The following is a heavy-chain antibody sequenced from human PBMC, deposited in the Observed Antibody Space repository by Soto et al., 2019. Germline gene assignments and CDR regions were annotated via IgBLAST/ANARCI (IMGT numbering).Heavy chain of an antibody. CDR1: GYTFTYYA. J-gene: IGHJ6*02. D-gene: IGHD3-16*01. Sequence: QVQLVQSGAEVKKPGASVKLSCRASGYTFTYYALHWIRQAPGQRLVWMGRINGGTGDTMSSQNFQGRVTITSDTSASTAYMELSSLTSEDTAVYFCARDPILRATTYAMDVWGQGTTVTVSS. CDR2: INGGTGDT. CDR3: ARDPILRATTYAMDV. V-gene: IGHV1-3*01.